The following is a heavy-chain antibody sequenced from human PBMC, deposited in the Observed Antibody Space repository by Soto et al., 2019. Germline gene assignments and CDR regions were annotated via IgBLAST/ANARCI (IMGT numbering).Heavy chain of an antibody. CDR1: GYPFTGYY. Sequence: ASVKVSCEASGYPFTGYYMHWVRQPPGQGLEWMRWINPNSGGTNYAQKFQGRVTMTRDTSISTAYMELSRLRSDDTAVYYCARSPPRSTYYYGSGSYSLDYWGQGTLVTVSS. CDR3: ARSPPRSTYYYGSGSYSLDY. D-gene: IGHD3-10*01. V-gene: IGHV1-2*02. J-gene: IGHJ4*02. CDR2: INPNSGGT.